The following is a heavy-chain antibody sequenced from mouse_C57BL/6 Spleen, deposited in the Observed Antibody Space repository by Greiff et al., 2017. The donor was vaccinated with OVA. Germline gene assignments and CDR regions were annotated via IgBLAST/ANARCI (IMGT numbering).Heavy chain of an antibody. CDR2: IRSKSNNYAT. CDR3: VRQEDSYYSNYVDAMDY. J-gene: IGHJ4*01. V-gene: IGHV10-1*01. D-gene: IGHD2-5*01. Sequence: EVKLMESGGGLVQPKGSLKLSCAASGFSFNTYAMNWVRQAPGKGLEWVARIRSKSNNYATYYADSVKDRFTISRDDSESMLYLQMNNLKTEDTAMYYCVRQEDSYYSNYVDAMDYWGQGTSVTVSS. CDR1: GFSFNTYA.